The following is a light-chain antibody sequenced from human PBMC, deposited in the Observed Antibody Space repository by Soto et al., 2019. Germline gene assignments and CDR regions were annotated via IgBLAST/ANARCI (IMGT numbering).Light chain of an antibody. CDR2: AAS. CDR1: QGISSY. J-gene: IGKJ4*01. V-gene: IGKV1-8*01. CDR3: QQYYSYLLT. Sequence: IGMIESPSSFSASTGDRVTITCRASQGISSYLAWYQQKPGKAPKLLIYAASTLQSGVPSRFSGSGSGTDFTLTISCLQSEDFATYYCQQYYSYLLTFGGGTKVDI.